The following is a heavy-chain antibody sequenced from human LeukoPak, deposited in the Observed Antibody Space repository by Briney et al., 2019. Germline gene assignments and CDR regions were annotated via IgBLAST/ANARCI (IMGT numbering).Heavy chain of an antibody. D-gene: IGHD1-1*01. Sequence: SETLSLTCTVSVGSISSYYWSWIRQPPWKGLEWIGYIYYSGSTNYNPSLKSRVTISVDTSKNQFSLKLSSVTAADTAEYYCARVQDTTMGHFDYWGQGTLVTVSS. V-gene: IGHV4-59*08. CDR2: IYYSGST. CDR1: VGSISSYY. CDR3: ARVQDTTMGHFDY. J-gene: IGHJ4*02.